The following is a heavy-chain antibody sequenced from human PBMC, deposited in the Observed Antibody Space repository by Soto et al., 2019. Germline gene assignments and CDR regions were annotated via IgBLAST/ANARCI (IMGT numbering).Heavy chain of an antibody. J-gene: IGHJ4*02. V-gene: IGHV4-59*08. CDR2: IYYSGRT. Sequence: QVQLQESGPGLVKPSETLSLTCTVSGGSISSYYWSWIRQPPGKGLEWIGYIYYSGRTNYNPSLMSRVTISVDTSKNELSIRLSAVNAADSAGDYGARHHGYSSSWYFDYWGQGTLVTVSS. CDR3: ARHHGYSSSWYFDY. CDR1: GGSISSYY. D-gene: IGHD6-13*01.